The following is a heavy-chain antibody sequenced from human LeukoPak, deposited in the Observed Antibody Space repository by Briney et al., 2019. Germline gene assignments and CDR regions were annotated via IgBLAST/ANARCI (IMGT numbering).Heavy chain of an antibody. J-gene: IGHJ3*02. CDR2: IYYSGST. CDR3: ASNHDYGDYPSAGAFDI. CDR1: GGSISSYY. V-gene: IGHV4-59*08. D-gene: IGHD4-17*01. Sequence: SETLSLTCTVSGGSISSYYWSWIRQPPGKGLEWIGYIYYSGSTNYNPSLKSRVTISVDTSKNQFSLKLSSVTAADTAVYYCASNHDYGDYPSAGAFDIWGQGTMVTVSS.